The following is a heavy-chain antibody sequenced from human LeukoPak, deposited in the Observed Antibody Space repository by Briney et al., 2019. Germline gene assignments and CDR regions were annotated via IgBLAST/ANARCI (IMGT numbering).Heavy chain of an antibody. CDR2: INPINGGT. CDR3: ARGLLRRAVDDFGY. V-gene: IGHV1-2*02. Sequence: GASVKVSCKASGYTFIGNYIHWVRQAPGQGLEWMGWINPINGGTNYAQKFQGRVTMTRDTSISTAYMELSRLRSDDTAVYYCARGLLRRAVDDFGYWGQGTLVTVSS. CDR1: GYTFIGNY. J-gene: IGHJ4*02. D-gene: IGHD6-19*01.